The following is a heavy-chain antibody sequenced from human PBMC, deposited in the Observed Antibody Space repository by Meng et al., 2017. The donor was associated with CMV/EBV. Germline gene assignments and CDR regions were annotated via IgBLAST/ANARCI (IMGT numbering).Heavy chain of an antibody. V-gene: IGHV4-38-2*02. J-gene: IGHJ5*02. D-gene: IGHD3-16*01. Sequence: SETLSLTCTVSGYSISSGYYWGWIRQPPGKGLEWIGSIYHSGSTYYNPSLKNRVTISVDTSKNQFSLKLSSVTAADTAVYYCARVGVGYDSAFDPWGQGTLVTVSS. CDR2: IYHSGST. CDR1: GYSISSGYY. CDR3: ARVGVGYDSAFDP.